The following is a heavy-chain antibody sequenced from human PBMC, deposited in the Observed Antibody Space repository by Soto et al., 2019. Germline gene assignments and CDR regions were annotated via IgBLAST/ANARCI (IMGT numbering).Heavy chain of an antibody. CDR3: ARESAYGGNTLAFDS. CDR2: IIPVFNTS. CDR1: GDTFSSYA. V-gene: IGHV1-69*01. J-gene: IGHJ4*02. D-gene: IGHD1-26*01. Sequence: QEQLVQSGAEVKKPGSSVKVSCKASGDTFSSYAISWVRQAPGQGLDWMGGIIPVFNTSNYVQKFKVRVPITADEATSAAYLELSSLRSDDTAMYYCARESAYGGNTLAFDSWGQGTLVIGSS.